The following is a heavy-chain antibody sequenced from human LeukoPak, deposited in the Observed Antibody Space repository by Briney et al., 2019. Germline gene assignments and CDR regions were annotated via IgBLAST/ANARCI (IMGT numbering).Heavy chain of an antibody. CDR1: GFTFSDYY. CDR3: ARIMRVHYGTYYFDY. D-gene: IGHD3-10*01. CDR2: ISSSGSTI. Sequence: GGSLRLSCAASGFTFSDYYMSWIRQAPGKGLEWVSYISSSGSTIYYADSVKGRFTISRDNAKNSLYLQMNSLRAEDTAVYFCARIMRVHYGTYYFDYWGQGTLVTVSS. J-gene: IGHJ4*02. V-gene: IGHV3-11*01.